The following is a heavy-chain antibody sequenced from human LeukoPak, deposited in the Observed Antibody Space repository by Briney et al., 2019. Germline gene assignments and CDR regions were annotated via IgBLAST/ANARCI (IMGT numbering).Heavy chain of an antibody. J-gene: IGHJ4*02. CDR3: ARGPTDMDFDY. Sequence: GASVKVSCKSPGYTFTKSDYIHWVRQAPGQGLEWMGIINPSDGTTFYAQKFQGRVTLTRDTSTNTVFMELSSLRSGDTAVFYCARGPTDMDFDYWGQGSLVTVSS. CDR2: INPSDGTT. V-gene: IGHV1-46*01. CDR1: GYTFTKSDY.